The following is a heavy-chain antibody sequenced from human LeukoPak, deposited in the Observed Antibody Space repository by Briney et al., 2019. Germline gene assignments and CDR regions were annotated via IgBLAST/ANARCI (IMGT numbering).Heavy chain of an antibody. D-gene: IGHD2-15*01. Sequence: PSETLSLTCTVSGASMSNSFWSWIRQPAGKGLEWIGRIYSSGRTNYSPSLKSRVTLSIDTSNNQFSLKLTSVTAADTALYYCARAPAGCGGTCSFDYWGQGTLVTVSS. CDR2: IYSSGRT. J-gene: IGHJ4*02. CDR1: GASMSNSF. V-gene: IGHV4-4*07. CDR3: ARAPAGCGGTCSFDY.